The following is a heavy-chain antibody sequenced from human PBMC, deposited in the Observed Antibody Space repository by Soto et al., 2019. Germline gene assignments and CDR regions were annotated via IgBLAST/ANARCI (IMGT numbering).Heavy chain of an antibody. CDR1: GFTFSSYG. CDR2: ISYDGSNK. J-gene: IGHJ3*02. D-gene: IGHD2-21*01. Sequence: QVQLVESGGGVVQPGRSLRLSCAASGFTFSSYGMHWVRQAPCKGLEWVAVISYDGSNKYYADSVKGRFTISRDNSKNTLYLQMNSLRAEDTAVYYCATLPHSGADAFDIWGQGTMVTVSS. CDR3: ATLPHSGADAFDI. V-gene: IGHV3-30*03.